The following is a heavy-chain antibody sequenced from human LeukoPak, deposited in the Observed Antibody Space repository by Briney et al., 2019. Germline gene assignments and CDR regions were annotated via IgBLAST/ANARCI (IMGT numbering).Heavy chain of an antibody. V-gene: IGHV4-34*01. CDR3: ARHGSIATGAFTY. CDR2: IYSGGGT. D-gene: IGHD6-13*01. Sequence: PSETLSLTCVVYGGSFSGYYWSWTRQPPGKGLEWIGSIYSGGGTYYNPSLKSRVTISVDTSRNQFSLKLGSVTAADTAVYYCARHGSIATGAFTYWGQGTLVTVSS. CDR1: GGSFSGYY. J-gene: IGHJ4*02.